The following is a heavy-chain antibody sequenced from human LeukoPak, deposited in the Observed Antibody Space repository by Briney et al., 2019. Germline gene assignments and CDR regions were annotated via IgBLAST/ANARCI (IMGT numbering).Heavy chain of an antibody. D-gene: IGHD2-8*02. CDR1: GYTFSNYY. CDR3: AREESGGYFDY. J-gene: IGHJ4*02. CDR2: INPTGTGT. V-gene: IGHV1-46*01. Sequence: ASVKVSCKASGYTFSNYYMHWVRQAPGQGLEWMGLINPTGTGTNYAQKFRGRVTLTRDTSTTTVYMELSSLRSEDSAVYYCAREESGGYFDYWGQGTLVTISS.